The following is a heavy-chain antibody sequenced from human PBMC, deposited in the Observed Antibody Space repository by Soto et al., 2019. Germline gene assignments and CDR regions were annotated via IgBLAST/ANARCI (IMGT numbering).Heavy chain of an antibody. V-gene: IGHV1-3*01. CDR3: ARAPRNWGFDF. J-gene: IGHJ4*02. CDR1: GYTFTNYA. CDR2: ISGYNGDT. D-gene: IGHD7-27*01. Sequence: ASVKVSCKASGYTFTNYAMHWVRQAPGQRLEWMGWISGYNGDTNYAQKFQDRVTMTRNTAISTAYMELSSLTFEDTAIYSCARAPRNWGFDFWGLGTLVTVSS.